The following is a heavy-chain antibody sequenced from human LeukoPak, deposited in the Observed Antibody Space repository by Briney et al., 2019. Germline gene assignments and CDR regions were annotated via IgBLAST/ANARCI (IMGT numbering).Heavy chain of an antibody. Sequence: SETLSLTCAVYGGSFSGYYWSWIRQPPGKGLEWIGEINHSGSTNYNPSLKSRVTISVDTSKNQFSLKLSAVTAADTAVYYCATFPKRWLPYIFDYWGQGTLVTVSS. J-gene: IGHJ4*02. V-gene: IGHV4-34*01. CDR1: GGSFSGYY. D-gene: IGHD5-24*01. CDR3: ATFPKRWLPYIFDY. CDR2: INHSGST.